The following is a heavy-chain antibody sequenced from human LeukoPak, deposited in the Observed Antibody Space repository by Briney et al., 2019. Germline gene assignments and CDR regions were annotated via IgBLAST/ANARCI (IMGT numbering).Heavy chain of an antibody. CDR1: GGSISSSSYY. J-gene: IGHJ4*02. V-gene: IGHV4-39*01. D-gene: IGHD3-22*01. Sequence: PSETLSLTCTVSGGSISSSSYYWGWIRQPPGKGLEWIGSIYYSGSTYYNPSLKSRVTISVDTSKNQFSLKLSSVTAADTAVYYCARSAADYYDSRHHPTPFDYWGQGTLVTVSS. CDR2: IYYSGST. CDR3: ARSAADYYDSRHHPTPFDY.